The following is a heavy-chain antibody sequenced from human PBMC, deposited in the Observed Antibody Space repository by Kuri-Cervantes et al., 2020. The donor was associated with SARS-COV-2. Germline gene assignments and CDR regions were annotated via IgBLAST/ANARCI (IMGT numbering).Heavy chain of an antibody. V-gene: IGHV1-18*04. D-gene: IGHD3-22*01. CDR3: ATEGYSIIIWAFAH. Sequence: VKVSCMGSGCTFTGYCMHWVRQAPGQGLEWMGWNSAYNGNTIYAQKFQGRVTMTEDTSTDTAYMELSSLRSEDTAVYYCATEGYSIIIWAFAHWGQGTKVTVSS. CDR2: NSAYNGNT. J-gene: IGHJ3*01. CDR1: GCTFTGYC.